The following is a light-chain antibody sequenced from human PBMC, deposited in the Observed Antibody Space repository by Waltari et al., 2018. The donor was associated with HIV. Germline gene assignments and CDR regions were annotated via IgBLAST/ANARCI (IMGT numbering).Light chain of an antibody. CDR1: TSNIGKNY. CDR2: KSD. J-gene: IGLJ3*02. CDR3: ATWDDSQRGWV. V-gene: IGLV1-47*01. Sequence: QSVLTQPPSASGTPGQRVVISCSGDTSNIGKNYVFWYHQLPGTAPKLLIYKSDQRPSGVPDRFSGSKSGTAASLAISGLRSDDEANYYCATWDDSQRGWVFGGGTSLTVL.